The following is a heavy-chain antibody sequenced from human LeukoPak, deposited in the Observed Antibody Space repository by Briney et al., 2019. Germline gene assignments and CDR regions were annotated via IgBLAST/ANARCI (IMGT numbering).Heavy chain of an antibody. CDR2: IGTVADT. J-gene: IGHJ4*02. V-gene: IGHV3-13*01. D-gene: IGHD3-16*01. CDR3: ARGWGGHGRSWGALDF. CDR1: GFNFKNYD. Sequence: GGSLRLSCAASGFNFKNYDFHWVRQVAGKRLEWAAGIGTVADTFYPDSVMGRFTISRENAKNSFYLQMNSLRAGDTAVYYCARGWGGHGRSWGALDFWGQGILVTVSS.